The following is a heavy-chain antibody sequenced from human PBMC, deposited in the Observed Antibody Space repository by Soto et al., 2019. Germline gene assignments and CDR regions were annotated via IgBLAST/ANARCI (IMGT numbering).Heavy chain of an antibody. Sequence: LRLSCAASGFTLSNDWLAWVRQTPGKGLEFVGNIKPDGSTINSMDSVKGRFSISRDNARNSLYLQMNSLRVEDTAVYYCGTDRWRGPCDMRGQRTTVTV. CDR2: IKPDGSTI. CDR3: GTDRWRGPCDM. V-gene: IGHV3-7*01. CDR1: GFTLSNDW. D-gene: IGHD2-15*01. J-gene: IGHJ3*02.